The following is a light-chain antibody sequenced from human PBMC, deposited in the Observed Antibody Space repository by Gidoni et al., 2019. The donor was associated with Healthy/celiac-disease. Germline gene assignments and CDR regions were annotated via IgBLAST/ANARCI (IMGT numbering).Light chain of an antibody. CDR3: AAWDDSLNGVV. CDR1: SSNIGSNT. CDR2: SNN. J-gene: IGLJ2*01. Sequence: QPVLTQPPSASGTPGQTVTISCSGSSSNIGSNTVNWYQQLPGTAPKLLNYSNNQRPSGVPGRFSGSKSGTSASLAISGLKSEDEADYYCAAWDDSLNGVVFGGGTKLTVL. V-gene: IGLV1-44*01.